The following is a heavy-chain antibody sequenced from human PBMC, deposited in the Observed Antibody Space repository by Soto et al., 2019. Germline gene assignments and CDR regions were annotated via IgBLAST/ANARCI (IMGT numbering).Heavy chain of an antibody. J-gene: IGHJ3*02. CDR2: IYYSGST. CDR3: ARAQQWTVGAFDI. V-gene: IGHV4-59*01. Sequence: SETLSLTCTVFGGSISSYYWSWIRQPPGKGLEWIGYIYYSGSTNYNPSLKSRVTISVDTSKNQFSLKLSSVTAADTAVYYCARAQQWTVGAFDIWGQGTMVTVSS. D-gene: IGHD2-8*01. CDR1: GGSISSYY.